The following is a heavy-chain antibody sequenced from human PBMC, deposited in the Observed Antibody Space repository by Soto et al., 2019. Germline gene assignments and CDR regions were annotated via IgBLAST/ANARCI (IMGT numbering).Heavy chain of an antibody. CDR1: GYSFTSYW. J-gene: IGHJ4*02. CDR2: IYPGDSDT. V-gene: IGHV5-51*01. D-gene: IGHD6-6*01. CDR3: GLSSSSSFVSSAY. Sequence: GESLKISCKGSGYSFTSYWIGWVRQMPGKGLEWMGIIYPGDSDTRYSPSFQGQVTISADKSISTAYLQWSSLKASDTAMYYCGLSSSSSFVSSAYWGQGTLVTVSS.